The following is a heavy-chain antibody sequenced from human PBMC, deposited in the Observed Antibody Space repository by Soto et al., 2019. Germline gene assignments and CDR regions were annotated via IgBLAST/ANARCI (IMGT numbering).Heavy chain of an antibody. CDR1: GYTFTSYT. CDR3: ARGFVDSSGYFYY. CDR2: INAGNGNT. V-gene: IGHV1-3*01. D-gene: IGHD3-22*01. J-gene: IGHJ4*02. Sequence: GASVKVSCKASGYTFTSYTMHWVRQAPGQRLEWMGWINAGNGNTKYSQKFQGRVTITRDTSASTAYMELSSLRSEDTAVYYCARGFVDSSGYFYYWGQGTLVTVSS.